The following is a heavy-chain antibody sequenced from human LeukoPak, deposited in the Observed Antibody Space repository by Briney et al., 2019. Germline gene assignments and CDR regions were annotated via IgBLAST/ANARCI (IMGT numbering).Heavy chain of an antibody. CDR1: GFTFSNYE. Sequence: GGSLRLSCAASGFTFSNYEMNWVRLAPGEGLEWVSGISWNSGSIGYADSVKGRFTISRDNAKNSLYLQMNSLRAEDTALYYCAKARSYHVGDAFDIWGQGTMVTVSS. CDR3: AKARSYHVGDAFDI. D-gene: IGHD1-26*01. J-gene: IGHJ3*02. V-gene: IGHV3-9*01. CDR2: ISWNSGSI.